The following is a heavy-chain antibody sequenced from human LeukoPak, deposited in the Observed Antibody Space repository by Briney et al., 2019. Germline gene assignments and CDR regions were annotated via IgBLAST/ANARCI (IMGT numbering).Heavy chain of an antibody. CDR2: IRLNSSSI. D-gene: IGHD6-13*01. J-gene: IGHJ4*02. Sequence: PGGSQRLSCTPSGFTFDDFATHWVRRAPGKGLEWVSGIRLNSSSIGYADCVQGRFTISRDNAKTSLYLQMNSLRAEDTALYYCAKDSSRYRSSWYYFDCCGQGTLVTASS. CDR3: AKDSSRYRSSWYYFDC. CDR1: GFTFDDFA. V-gene: IGHV3-9*01.